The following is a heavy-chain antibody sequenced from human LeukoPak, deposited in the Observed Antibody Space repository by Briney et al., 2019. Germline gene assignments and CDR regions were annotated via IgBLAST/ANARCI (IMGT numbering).Heavy chain of an antibody. CDR2: ISSSSSYI. J-gene: IGHJ4*02. V-gene: IGHV3-21*01. CDR1: GFTFSSYA. CDR3: ARGQSFDWLTHEY. D-gene: IGHD3-9*01. Sequence: GGSLRLSCAASGFTFSSYAMSWVRQAPGKGLEWVSVISSSSSYIYYADSVRGRFTISRDNAKNSLYLQMNSLRAEDTAVYYCARGQSFDWLTHEYWGQGTLVTVSS.